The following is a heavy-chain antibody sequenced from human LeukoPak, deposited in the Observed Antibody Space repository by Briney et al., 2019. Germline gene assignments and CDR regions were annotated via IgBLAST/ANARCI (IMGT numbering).Heavy chain of an antibody. Sequence: GGSLRLSCAAPGFSFSDAWLSWVRQIPGKGLEWVGRIESKTDGGTTDYAEPVKGRFTISRDDSINTLYLQMNSLKSEDTAVYYCTTYGSGRKFDYWGQGILVTVSS. D-gene: IGHD3-10*01. J-gene: IGHJ4*02. CDR1: GFSFSDAW. CDR3: TTYGSGRKFDY. CDR2: IESKTDGGTT. V-gene: IGHV3-15*04.